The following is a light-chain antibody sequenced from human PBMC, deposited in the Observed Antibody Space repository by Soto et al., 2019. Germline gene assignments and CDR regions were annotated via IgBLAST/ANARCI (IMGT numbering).Light chain of an antibody. CDR3: QQYGSLPRT. CDR1: RGVSSTD. Sequence: EIVLTQSPGTLSLSPGEEATLSGRVSRGVSSTDLAWYKQKPGQAPSLLIYGASSRATGVPDRFRGSGSGTDFTLTITRLEPEDFAVYYCQQYGSLPRTFGQGAKLEIK. V-gene: IGKV3-20*01. J-gene: IGKJ2*01. CDR2: GAS.